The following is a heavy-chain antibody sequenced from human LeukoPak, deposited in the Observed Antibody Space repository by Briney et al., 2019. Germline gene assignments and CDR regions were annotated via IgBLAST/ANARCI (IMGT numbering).Heavy chain of an antibody. CDR1: GFSDSTIF. J-gene: IGHJ4*02. CDR3: ARGRGRD. CDR2: IRIGVTT. D-gene: IGHD1-1*01. V-gene: IGHV3-53*01. Sequence: GGSLRLSCEASGFSDSTIFMGWVRQAPGKGLEWVSIIRIGVTTHYADSVKGRFTISRDNFKNTLYLQMNRLRVEDTAVYYCARGRGRDWGQGTLVTVSS.